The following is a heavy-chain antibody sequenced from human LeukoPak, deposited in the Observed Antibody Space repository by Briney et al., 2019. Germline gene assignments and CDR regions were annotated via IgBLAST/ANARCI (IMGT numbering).Heavy chain of an antibody. V-gene: IGHV3-30*02. CDR2: IRNDGSMK. D-gene: IGHD2-2*01. CDR1: GFIFSNYG. Sequence: PGGSLRLSCAASGFIFSNYGMHWVRQTPAKGLEWVAFIRNDGSMKYYADSVKGRFTISRDKSKNTLYLQMNNLRTEDMAVYYYAKSYIRVGSDAKGNWFGPWGQGSLVTVSS. CDR3: AKSYIRVGSDAKGNWFGP. J-gene: IGHJ5*02.